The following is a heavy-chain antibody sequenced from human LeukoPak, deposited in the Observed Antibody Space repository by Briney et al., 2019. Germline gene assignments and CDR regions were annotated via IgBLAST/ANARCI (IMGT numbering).Heavy chain of an antibody. J-gene: IGHJ4*02. Sequence: PGGSLRLSCAASGFTFNSYAMTWVRQAPGKGLEWVSAISGGGVNTYYADSVKGRFTISRDNSKNMLYLQMNSLRADDTAVYYCAKAGSTAWTAVDYWGQGTLVTVSS. V-gene: IGHV3-23*01. CDR1: GFTFNSYA. CDR2: ISGGGVNT. D-gene: IGHD2-2*01. CDR3: AKAGSTAWTAVDY.